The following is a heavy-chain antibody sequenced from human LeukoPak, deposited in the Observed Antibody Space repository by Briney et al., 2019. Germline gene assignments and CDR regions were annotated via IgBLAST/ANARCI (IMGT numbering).Heavy chain of an antibody. CDR3: ARDRSAAPELIYFDY. J-gene: IGHJ4*02. D-gene: IGHD1-14*01. CDR1: GFTFSSYW. Sequence: GGSLRLSCAASGFTFSSYWMSWVRQAPGKGLEWVANIKQDGSEKYYVDSVKGRFTISRDNAKNSLYLQMNSLRAEDTAVYYCARDRSAAPELIYFDYWGQGTLVTASS. V-gene: IGHV3-7*01. CDR2: IKQDGSEK.